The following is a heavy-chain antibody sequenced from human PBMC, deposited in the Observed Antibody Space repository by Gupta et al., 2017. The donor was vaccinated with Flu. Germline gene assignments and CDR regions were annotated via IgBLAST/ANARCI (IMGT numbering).Heavy chain of an antibody. CDR2: IYPGDSDT. D-gene: IGHD2-15*01. CDR3: ARLCGGVVAANKYYFDY. Sequence: IGWVRQMPGKGLEWRGIIYPGDSDTRYRTSCQGQCTISADKSISTAYRQWSSLKDSDNELHDCARLCGGVVAANKYYFDYLGQGNLVTVSS. J-gene: IGHJ4*02. V-gene: IGHV5-51*01.